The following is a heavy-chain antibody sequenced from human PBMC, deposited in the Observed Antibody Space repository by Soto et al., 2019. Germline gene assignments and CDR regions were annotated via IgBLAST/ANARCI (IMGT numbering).Heavy chain of an antibody. CDR1: GFTFSSYS. J-gene: IGHJ4*02. CDR2: ISSSRSYI. CDR3: ARDQPGYSYGYGLGY. Sequence: EVQLVESGGGLVKPGGSLRLSCAASGFTFSSYSMNWVRQAPGKGLEWVSSISSSRSYIYYADSVKGRFTISRDNAKNSLYLQMNGLRAEDTAVYYCARDQPGYSYGYGLGYWGQGTLVTVSS. V-gene: IGHV3-21*01. D-gene: IGHD5-18*01.